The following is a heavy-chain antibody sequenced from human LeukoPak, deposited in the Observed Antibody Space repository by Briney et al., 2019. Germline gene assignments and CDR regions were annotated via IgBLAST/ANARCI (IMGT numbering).Heavy chain of an antibody. D-gene: IGHD2-21*01. J-gene: IGHJ3*02. CDR3: ARERQDTILHSGAFDI. V-gene: IGHV3-30-3*01. CDR1: GFTFSTYF. CDR2: IASDGSHT. Sequence: GGSLRLSCAASGFTFSTYFMHWVRQAPGKGLEWVADIASDGSHTFYVESVKGRFTISRDNSKNTLYSQTNSLRAEDTAVYFCARERQDTILHSGAFDIWGQGTMVTVSS.